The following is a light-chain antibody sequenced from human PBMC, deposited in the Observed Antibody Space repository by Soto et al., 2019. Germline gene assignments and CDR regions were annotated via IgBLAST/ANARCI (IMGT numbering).Light chain of an antibody. CDR3: QQSHGIPYT. V-gene: IGKV1-39*01. Sequence: DIQMTQSPSSLSASVGDRVTITCRASQTISTYLNWYQQNPGKAPKLLIYAASTLQSGVPSRFGGSGSGTDFTLTISSLQPEDFATYYCQQSHGIPYTFGQGTKLEIK. CDR2: AAS. CDR1: QTISTY. J-gene: IGKJ2*01.